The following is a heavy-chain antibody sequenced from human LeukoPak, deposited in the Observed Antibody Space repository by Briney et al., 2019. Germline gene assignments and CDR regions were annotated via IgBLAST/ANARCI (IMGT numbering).Heavy chain of an antibody. V-gene: IGHV3-23*01. D-gene: IGHD5-18*01. CDR3: AGRRTGYSSGYGH. Sequence: GGSLRLSCAVSGFTFSSYAMSWVRQAPEKGLDWVSVISGSAHKIRYADSVKGRFTISRDNSENIVYLQMNNLRVEDTAVYYCAGRRTGYSSGYGHWGQGTLVTVSS. CDR1: GFTFSSYA. CDR2: ISGSAHKI. J-gene: IGHJ4*02.